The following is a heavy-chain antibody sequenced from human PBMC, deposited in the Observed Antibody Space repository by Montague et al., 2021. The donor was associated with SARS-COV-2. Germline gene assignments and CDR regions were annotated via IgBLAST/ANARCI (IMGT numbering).Heavy chain of an antibody. V-gene: IGHV4-39*07. Sequence: SETLSLTCTVSGGSISSSNYYWCWLRQPPGKGLEWIGNMYYSGSTYYNLSLKSRVTISIDTSKNQFSLKLGSVTAADTAVYYCARDDIVLQGVTKGMDVWGQGTTVTVSS. D-gene: IGHD3-10*01. CDR2: MYYSGST. J-gene: IGHJ6*02. CDR1: GGSISSSNYY. CDR3: ARDDIVLQGVTKGMDV.